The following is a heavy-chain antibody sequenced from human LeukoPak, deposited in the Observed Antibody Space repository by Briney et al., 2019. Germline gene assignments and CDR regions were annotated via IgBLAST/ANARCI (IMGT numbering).Heavy chain of an antibody. CDR2: INPNNSNT. D-gene: IGHD5-12*01. V-gene: IGHV1-46*01. CDR3: ARDSSRGWLTVDY. Sequence: ASVKVSGKAFGYTFTSYHYHWVRQAPGQGLEWMGVINPNNSNTGYAQNFQDRVTMTRDTSTSTLYLELSSLRPEDTAVYYCARDSSRGWLTVDYWGQGTLVTVSS. CDR1: GYTFTSYH. J-gene: IGHJ4*02.